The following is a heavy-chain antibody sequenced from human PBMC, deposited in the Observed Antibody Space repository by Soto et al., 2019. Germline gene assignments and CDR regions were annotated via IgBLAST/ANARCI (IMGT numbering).Heavy chain of an antibody. CDR2: IRSKGDGGTT. V-gene: IGHV3-15*01. J-gene: IGHJ6*02. CDR1: GFTFSHAW. D-gene: IGHD2-15*01. CDR3: ATDQAGGYFYYYGMVV. Sequence: GGSLRLSCAASGFTFSHAWMSWVRQAPGKGLGWVGRIRSKGDGGTTDYAAPVKGRFTISGDDSKNTLFLQMNSLKAEDTAVYYCATDQAGGYFYYYGMVVWGQGTTVTVSS.